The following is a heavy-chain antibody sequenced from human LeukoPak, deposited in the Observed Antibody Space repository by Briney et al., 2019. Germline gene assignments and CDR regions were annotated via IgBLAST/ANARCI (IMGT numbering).Heavy chain of an antibody. J-gene: IGHJ6*03. CDR2: ISAYNGNT. CDR3: ARDGWSGYYLGYYYYYMDV. Sequence: ASVKVSCKASGYTFTSYGISWVRQAPGQGLEWVGWISAYNGNTNYAQRLQGRVTMTTDTSTNTAYMELRSLRSDDTAVYYCARDGWSGYYLGYYYYYMDVWGKGTTVTVSS. V-gene: IGHV1-18*01. CDR1: GYTFTSYG. D-gene: IGHD3-3*01.